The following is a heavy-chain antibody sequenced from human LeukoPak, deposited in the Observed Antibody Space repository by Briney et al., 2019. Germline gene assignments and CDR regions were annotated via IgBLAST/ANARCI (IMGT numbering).Heavy chain of an antibody. CDR2: VIGDGSGT. CDR3: ARGRSTNFLDV. J-gene: IGHJ6*02. CDR1: GFTFSSYA. V-gene: IGHV3-74*01. Sequence: GGSLRLSCAASGFTFSSYAMCWVRQGPGRGLVWVSRVIGDGSGTNYADSVKGRFTISRDNAKNTLYLQMNSLRAEDTAVYYCARGRSTNFLDVWGQGTTVTVSS. D-gene: IGHD2-2*01.